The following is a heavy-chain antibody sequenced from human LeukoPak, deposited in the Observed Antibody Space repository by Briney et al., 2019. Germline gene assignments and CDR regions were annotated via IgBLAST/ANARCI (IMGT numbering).Heavy chain of an antibody. Sequence: GGSLRLSCAASGSTLSSYWMSWVRRAPVKGLEWVSAISGSGGSTYYADSVKGRFTISRDNSKNTLYLQMNSLRAEDTAVYYCAKLGWIQLWNWFDPWGQGTLVTVFS. CDR2: ISGSGGST. V-gene: IGHV3-23*01. CDR3: AKLGWIQLWNWFDP. D-gene: IGHD5-18*01. J-gene: IGHJ5*02. CDR1: GSTLSSYW.